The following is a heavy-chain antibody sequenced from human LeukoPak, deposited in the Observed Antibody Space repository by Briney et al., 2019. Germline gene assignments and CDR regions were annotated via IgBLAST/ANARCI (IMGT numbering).Heavy chain of an antibody. CDR2: ISGSGGST. V-gene: IGHV3-23*01. Sequence: GGSLILSCAASGFTFSSYAMSWVRQAPGKGLEWVSAISGSGGSTYYADSVKGRFTISRDNAKNSLYLQMNSLRAEDTALYYCAKGLYGSGSYFDYWGQGTLVTVSS. CDR3: AKGLYGSGSYFDY. D-gene: IGHD3-10*01. CDR1: GFTFSSYA. J-gene: IGHJ4*02.